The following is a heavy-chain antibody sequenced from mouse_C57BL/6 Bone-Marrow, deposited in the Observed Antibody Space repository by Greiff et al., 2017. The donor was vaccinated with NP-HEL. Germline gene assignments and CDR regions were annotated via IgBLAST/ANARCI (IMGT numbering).Heavy chain of an antibody. V-gene: IGHV14-2*01. CDR3: ARDYYGSHYAMDY. J-gene: IGHJ4*01. CDR2: IDPEDGET. D-gene: IGHD1-1*01. CDR1: GFNIKDYY. Sequence: VQLQQSGAELVKPGASVKLSCTASGFNIKDYYMHWVKQRTEQGLEWIGRIDPEDGETKYVPKFQGKATITADTSSNTAYLQLSSLTSEDTAVYYCARDYYGSHYAMDYWGQGTSVTVSS.